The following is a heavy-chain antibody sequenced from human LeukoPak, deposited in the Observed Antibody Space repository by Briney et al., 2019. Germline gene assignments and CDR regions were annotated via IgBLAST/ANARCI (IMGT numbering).Heavy chain of an antibody. CDR3: VRDRVGPDY. D-gene: IGHD1-26*01. V-gene: IGHV3-74*03. J-gene: IGHJ4*02. CDR1: GFTFTSAW. Sequence: GGSLRLSCAASGFTFTSAWMHWVRQAPGTGLVWVSRITDDATTTYADSVRGRFTISRDNTKNILYLQMNSLRAEDTAVYYCVRDRVGPDYWGQGTLVTVSS. CDR2: ITDDATT.